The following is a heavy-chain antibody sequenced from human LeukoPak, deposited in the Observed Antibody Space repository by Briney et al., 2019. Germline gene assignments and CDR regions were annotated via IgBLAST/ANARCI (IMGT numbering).Heavy chain of an antibody. CDR3: AKAPRSGSDYYFDY. CDR2: ISSSGSTI. V-gene: IGHV3-11*01. CDR1: GFTFSDYY. J-gene: IGHJ4*02. D-gene: IGHD3-22*01. Sequence: PGGSLRLSCAASGFTFSDYYMSWIRQAPGKGLEWVSYISSSGSTIYYADSVKGRFTISRDNSKNTLYLQMNSLRAEDTAVYYCAKAPRSGSDYYFDYWGQGTLVTVSS.